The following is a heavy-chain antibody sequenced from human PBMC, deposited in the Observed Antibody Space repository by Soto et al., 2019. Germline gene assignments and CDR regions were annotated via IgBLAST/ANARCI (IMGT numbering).Heavy chain of an antibody. CDR1: GFSFSKYA. CDR2: ITGSGGTI. Sequence: DVQLLESGGGLVQPGGSLRLSCAASGFSFSKYAMIWVRQAPGKGQEWVSGITGSGGTIEYTASVKGRFTISRDNSKNTVYLQMNSLSAEDTAMYYCAKDAVPGDGLWLVPDWGQGTQVTVS. V-gene: IGHV3-23*01. CDR3: AKDAVPGDGLWLVPD. J-gene: IGHJ4*02. D-gene: IGHD2-21*02.